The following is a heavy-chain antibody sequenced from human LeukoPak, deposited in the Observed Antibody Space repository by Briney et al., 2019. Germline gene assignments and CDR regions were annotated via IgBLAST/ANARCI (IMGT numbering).Heavy chain of an antibody. V-gene: IGHV4-39*01. J-gene: IGHJ4*02. CDR2: IYYSGST. CDR3: AKLGGDPDY. Sequence: PSETLSLTCTVSGGSISSSSYYWGWIRQPPGKGLEWIGSIYYSGSTYYNPSLKSRVTISVDTSKNQFSLKRSSVTAADTAVYYCAKLGGDPDYWGRGFLVTVSS. D-gene: IGHD3-16*01. CDR1: GGSISSSSYY.